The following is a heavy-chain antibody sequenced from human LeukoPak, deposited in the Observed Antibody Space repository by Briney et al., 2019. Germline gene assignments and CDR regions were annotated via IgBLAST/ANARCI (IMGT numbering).Heavy chain of an antibody. CDR2: ISFDVRNK. CDR3: ARGYCSSIECYIDY. Sequence: PGGSLRLSCAASGFTFSTYAIHRVRQAPGKGLEWVAVISFDVRNKYYADSVKGRFTISRDNSKNTLYLQMNSLRAEDTAVYYCARGYCSSIECYIDYWGQGTLVTVSS. J-gene: IGHJ4*02. V-gene: IGHV3-30*07. CDR1: GFTFSTYA. D-gene: IGHD2-2*01.